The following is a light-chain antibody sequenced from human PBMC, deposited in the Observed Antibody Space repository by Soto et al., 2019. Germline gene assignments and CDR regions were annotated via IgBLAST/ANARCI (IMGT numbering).Light chain of an antibody. CDR2: EVS. V-gene: IGLV2-23*02. Sequence: QSALTQPASVSGSPGQSITISCTGTSSDVGSYNLVSWYQQHPGKAPKLMIYEVSKRPSGVSNRFSGSKSGNTASLTISGLQAEYEADYYCCSYAGSSTFEWVVFGGGTQLTVL. CDR3: CSYAGSSTFEWVV. CDR1: SSDVGSYNL. J-gene: IGLJ2*01.